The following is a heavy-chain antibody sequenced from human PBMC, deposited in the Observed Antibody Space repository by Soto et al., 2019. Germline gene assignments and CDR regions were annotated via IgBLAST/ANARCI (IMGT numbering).Heavy chain of an antibody. CDR3: AAWAEGAAEVH. CDR2: IWYDASKQ. J-gene: IGHJ4*02. D-gene: IGHD2-15*01. V-gene: IGHV3-33*01. Sequence: GGSLRLSCETSGFSFSVYGMHWVRQAPGKGLEWVAVIWYDASKQFYAASVEGRFTISRDNSKAILYLQMNSLRAEDTAVYYCAAWAEGAAEVHWGQGTLVTVSS. CDR1: GFSFSVYG.